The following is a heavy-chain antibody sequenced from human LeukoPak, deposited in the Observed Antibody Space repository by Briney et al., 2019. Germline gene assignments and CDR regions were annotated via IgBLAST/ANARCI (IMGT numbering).Heavy chain of an antibody. Sequence: GGSLRLSCAASGFTFSSYGMHWVRQAPGKGLEWVAVISYGGSNKYYADSVKGRFTISRDNSKNTLYLQMNSLRAEDTAVYYCAKDHGAAAVNDAFDIWGQGTMVTVSS. J-gene: IGHJ3*02. V-gene: IGHV3-30*18. CDR2: ISYGGSNK. CDR1: GFTFSSYG. CDR3: AKDHGAAAVNDAFDI. D-gene: IGHD6-13*01.